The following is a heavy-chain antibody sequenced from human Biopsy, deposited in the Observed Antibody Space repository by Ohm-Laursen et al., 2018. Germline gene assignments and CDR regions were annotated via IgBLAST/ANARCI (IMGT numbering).Heavy chain of an antibody. Sequence: ASVKVSCKVSGYTLTELSIHWVRQTGGKGLEWMGGFDREERETVYAEKFQGRVTMTEDTSTDTVYMEVTSLRSDGTAVYYCATGPYYDTRFYYNVRPFDFWGQGTLVTVSS. CDR3: ATGPYYDTRFYYNVRPFDF. V-gene: IGHV1-24*01. D-gene: IGHD3-10*01. J-gene: IGHJ4*02. CDR2: FDREERET. CDR1: GYTLTELS.